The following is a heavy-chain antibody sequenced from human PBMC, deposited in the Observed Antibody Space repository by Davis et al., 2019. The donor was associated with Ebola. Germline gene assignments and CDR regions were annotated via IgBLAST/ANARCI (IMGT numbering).Heavy chain of an antibody. Sequence: GESLKISCNGSGYSFTSYWIGWVRQLPGKGLEWMGIIYPSDSDTEYSPSSQGQVTISADKSINTAYLQWSSLKASDTAMYYCARGTDGYNPGGYFDSWGQGTLVTVSS. J-gene: IGHJ4*02. D-gene: IGHD5-24*01. CDR1: GYSFTSYW. CDR3: ARGTDGYNPGGYFDS. V-gene: IGHV5-51*01. CDR2: IYPSDSDT.